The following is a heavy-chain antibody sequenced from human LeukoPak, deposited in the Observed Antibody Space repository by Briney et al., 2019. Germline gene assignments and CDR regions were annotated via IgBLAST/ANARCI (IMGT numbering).Heavy chain of an antibody. CDR1: GFTFRSYA. CDR3: AKTNRGGIGQCLDY. Sequence: GGSLRLSCAASGFTFRSYAMSWVRQTPGKEPEWVSEISGSGGSTYYADSVKGRFTISRDNSKNILYLQLNSLSPEDTAVYYCAKTNRGGIGQCLDYWGQGTLVTVSS. V-gene: IGHV3-23*01. D-gene: IGHD3-10*01. J-gene: IGHJ4*02. CDR2: ISGSGGST.